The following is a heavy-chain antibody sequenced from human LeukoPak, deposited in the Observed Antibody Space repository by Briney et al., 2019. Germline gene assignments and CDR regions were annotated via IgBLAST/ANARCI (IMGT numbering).Heavy chain of an antibody. CDR3: ARASYDFWSGYPKRGGMDV. V-gene: IGHV4-39*06. Sequence: SETLSLTCTVSGGSISSSSYYWGWIRQPPGKGLEWIGSIYYSGSTYYNPSLKSRVTISVDTSKNQFTLKLRSVTAADTAVYYCARASYDFWSGYPKRGGMDVWGQGTTVTVSS. D-gene: IGHD3-3*01. J-gene: IGHJ6*02. CDR1: GGSISSSSYY. CDR2: IYYSGST.